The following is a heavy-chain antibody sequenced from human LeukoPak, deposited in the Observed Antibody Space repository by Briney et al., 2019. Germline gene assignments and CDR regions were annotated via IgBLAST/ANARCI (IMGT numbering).Heavy chain of an antibody. CDR3: AKLIAAAGNFDY. J-gene: IGHJ4*02. V-gene: IGHV3-30*18. Sequence: GGSLRLSCAASGFTFSSYGMHWVRQAPGKGLEWVAVISYDGSNKYYADSVKGRFTITRDNSKNTLYLQMNSPRAEDKAVYYCAKLIAAAGNFDYWGQGTLVTVSS. D-gene: IGHD6-13*01. CDR2: ISYDGSNK. CDR1: GFTFSSYG.